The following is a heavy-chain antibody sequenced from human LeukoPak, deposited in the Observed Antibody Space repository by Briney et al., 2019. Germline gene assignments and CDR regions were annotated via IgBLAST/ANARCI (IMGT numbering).Heavy chain of an antibody. Sequence: PGGSLRLSCSASGFTFSSYGMHWVRQAPGKGLEWVAVISYDGSNKYYADSVKGRFTISRDNSKNTLYLQMNSLRAEDTAVYYCAKPLTYDSSGLHLNAFDIWRQGTMVTVSS. V-gene: IGHV3-30*18. J-gene: IGHJ3*02. CDR2: ISYDGSNK. CDR3: AKPLTYDSSGLHLNAFDI. D-gene: IGHD3-22*01. CDR1: GFTFSSYG.